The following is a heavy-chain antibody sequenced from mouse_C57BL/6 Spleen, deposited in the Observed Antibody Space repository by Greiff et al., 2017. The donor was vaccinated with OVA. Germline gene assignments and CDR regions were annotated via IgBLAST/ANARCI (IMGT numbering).Heavy chain of an antibody. J-gene: IGHJ2*01. CDR1: GFTFSDYG. CDR2: ISSGSSTI. V-gene: IGHV5-17*01. CDR3: ARNYYYGSSYEYFDY. D-gene: IGHD1-1*01. Sequence: EVQLVESGGGLVKPGGSLKLSCAASGFTFSDYGMHWVRQAPEKGLEWVAYISSGSSTIYYADTVKGRFTISRDNAKNTLFLQMTSLRSEDTAMYYCARNYYYGSSYEYFDYWGQGTTLTVSS.